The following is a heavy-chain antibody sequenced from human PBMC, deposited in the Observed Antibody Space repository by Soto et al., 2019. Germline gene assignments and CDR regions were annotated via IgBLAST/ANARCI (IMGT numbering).Heavy chain of an antibody. Sequence: QVHLVESGGGAVQPGRSLRLSCAASGFTFSPYGMHWVRQAPGKGLEWVAVTWYDGSNSFYADSVKGRFTISRDNSKRTLYLQMDRLRVEDTAVYYCARDCSGGSCYYLDNWGQGTLVTVSS. J-gene: IGHJ4*02. CDR3: ARDCSGGSCYYLDN. CDR1: GFTFSPYG. D-gene: IGHD2-15*01. V-gene: IGHV3-33*01. CDR2: TWYDGSNS.